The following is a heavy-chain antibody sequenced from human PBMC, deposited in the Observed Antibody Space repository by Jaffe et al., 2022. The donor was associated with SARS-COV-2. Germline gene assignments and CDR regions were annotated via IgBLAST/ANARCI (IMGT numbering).Heavy chain of an antibody. J-gene: IGHJ5*02. Sequence: QLQLQESGPGLVKPSETLSLTCTVSGGSISSSSYYWGWIRQPPGKVLEWIGSIYYSGSTYYNPSLKSRVTISVDTSKNQFSLKLSSVTAADTAVYYCARNQLYISMVRGVINWFDPWGQGTLVTVSS. CDR2: IYYSGST. D-gene: IGHD3-10*01. CDR3: ARNQLYISMVRGVINWFDP. V-gene: IGHV4-39*01. CDR1: GGSISSSSYY.